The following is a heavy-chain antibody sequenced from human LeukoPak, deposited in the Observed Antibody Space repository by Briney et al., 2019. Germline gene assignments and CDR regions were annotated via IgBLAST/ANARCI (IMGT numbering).Heavy chain of an antibody. D-gene: IGHD1-26*01. CDR2: IRYDGSNK. CDR3: AKLVGATTSGYFDY. CDR1: GFTFSSYG. Sequence: GGSLRLSCAASGFTFSSYGMHWVRQAPGKGLEWVAFIRYDGSNKYYADSVKGRFTISRDNSKNTLYLQMNSLRAEDTAVYYCAKLVGATTSGYFDYWGQGTLVTVSS. J-gene: IGHJ4*02. V-gene: IGHV3-30*02.